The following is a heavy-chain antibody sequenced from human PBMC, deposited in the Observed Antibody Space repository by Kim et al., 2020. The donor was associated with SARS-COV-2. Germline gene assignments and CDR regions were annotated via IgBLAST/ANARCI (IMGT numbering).Heavy chain of an antibody. V-gene: IGHV1-46*01. CDR1: GYTFTSYY. CDR3: ARTMVRGPNGLGLDY. D-gene: IGHD3-10*01. Sequence: ASVKVSCKASGYTFTSYYMHWVRQAPGQGLEWMGIINPSGGSTSYAQKFQGRVTMTRDTSTSTVYMELSSLRSEDTAVYYCARTMVRGPNGLGLDYWGQGTLVTVSS. CDR2: INPSGGST. J-gene: IGHJ4*02.